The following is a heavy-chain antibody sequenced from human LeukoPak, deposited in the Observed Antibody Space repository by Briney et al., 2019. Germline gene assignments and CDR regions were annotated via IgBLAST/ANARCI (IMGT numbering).Heavy chain of an antibody. CDR3: ARQPSGVISSYYGMDV. Sequence: SETLSLTCTVSGGSISSHFWSWIRQPPGKGLEWIGYIHYTGSTNYNPSLKSRVTMSVDTSKNQFSLKLSSVTAADTAVYYCARQPSGVISSYYGMDVWGQGTTVTVSS. D-gene: IGHD3-10*01. CDR2: IHYTGST. CDR1: GGSISSHF. J-gene: IGHJ6*02. V-gene: IGHV4-59*08.